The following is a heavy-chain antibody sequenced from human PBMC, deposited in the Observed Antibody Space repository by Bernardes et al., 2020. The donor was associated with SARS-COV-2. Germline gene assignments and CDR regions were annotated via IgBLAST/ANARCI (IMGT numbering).Heavy chain of an antibody. CDR1: GYSFTAYD. V-gene: IGHV1-8*01. Sequence: ASVKVSCKASGYSFTAYDIHWVRQAPRQGLEWMVWLNPISCNTGYPQKFQGRVTVTRNTSINTAYLELNSLTSEDTAIYFCATSLNYGVLFQHWGQGTLVTVFS. J-gene: IGHJ1*01. CDR3: ATSLNYGVLFQH. CDR2: LNPISCNT. D-gene: IGHD4-17*01.